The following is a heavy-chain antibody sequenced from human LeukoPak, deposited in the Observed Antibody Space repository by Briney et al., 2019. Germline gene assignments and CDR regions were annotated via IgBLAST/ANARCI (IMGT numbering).Heavy chain of an antibody. CDR2: MHYSGST. J-gene: IGHJ4*02. CDR3: AGNSASSYGNQPS. D-gene: IGHD3-10*01. Sequence: SETLSLTCTASGGSISSYYWSWTRQPPGKGLEWIGSMHYSGSTYYNPSLKSRVTISVDTSKNQFSLNLNSVTAADTAVYYCAGNSASSYGNQPSWGQGTLVTVSS. V-gene: IGHV4-59*04. CDR1: GGSISSYY.